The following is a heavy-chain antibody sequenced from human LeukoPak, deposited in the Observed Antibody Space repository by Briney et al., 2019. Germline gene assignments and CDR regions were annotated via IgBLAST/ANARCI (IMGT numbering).Heavy chain of an antibody. V-gene: IGHV4-59*08. CDR2: IYYSGST. D-gene: IGHD6-13*01. CDR3: ARRRHSSSWRDY. Sequence: KPSETLSLTCTVSGGSMSSHYWSWIRQPPGKGLEWIGYIYYSGSTDYNPSLKSRVTVSVDTSKNQFSLRLSSVTAADTAVYYCARRRHSSSWRDYWGQGTLVTVSS. J-gene: IGHJ4*02. CDR1: GGSMSSHY.